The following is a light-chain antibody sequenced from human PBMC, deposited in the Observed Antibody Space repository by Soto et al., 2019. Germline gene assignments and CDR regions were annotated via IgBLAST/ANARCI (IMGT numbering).Light chain of an antibody. J-gene: IGKJ1*01. Sequence: EIVLTQSPGTLSLSPGERATLSCRASQRVSGNYLAWYQQKPGQAPRLLMYGASRRASGIPDRFSGSGSGTDFPLTISRLEPEDFAVYYCQQCDNSPWTFGQGTKVEIK. CDR1: QRVSGNY. V-gene: IGKV3-20*01. CDR2: GAS. CDR3: QQCDNSPWT.